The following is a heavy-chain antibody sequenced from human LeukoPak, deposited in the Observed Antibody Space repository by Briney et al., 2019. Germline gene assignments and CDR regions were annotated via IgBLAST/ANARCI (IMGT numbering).Heavy chain of an antibody. D-gene: IGHD6-13*01. CDR2: FYYSGST. J-gene: IGHJ4*02. CDR3: ARQGVAQQLIYYFDY. CDR1: GGSISSSSYY. V-gene: IGHV4-39*01. Sequence: SETLSFTCTVSGGSISSSSYYWGWIRQPPGKGLEWIGSFYYSGSTYYNPSLKSRVTISVDTSKNQFSLKLSSVTAADTAVYYCARQGVAQQLIYYFDYWGQGTLVTVSS.